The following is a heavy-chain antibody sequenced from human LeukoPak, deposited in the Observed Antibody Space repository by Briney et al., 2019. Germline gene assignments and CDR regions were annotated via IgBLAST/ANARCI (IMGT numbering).Heavy chain of an antibody. Sequence: ASVKVSCKASGYTFTSYGISWVRQAPGQGLEWMGWISAYNGNTNYAQKFQGRVTITADESTSTAYMELSSLRSEDTAVYYCARGGWELRDNRQRDYYYGMDVWGQGTTVTVSS. V-gene: IGHV1-18*01. CDR3: ARGGWELRDNRQRDYYYGMDV. J-gene: IGHJ6*02. D-gene: IGHD2-15*01. CDR1: GYTFTSYG. CDR2: ISAYNGNT.